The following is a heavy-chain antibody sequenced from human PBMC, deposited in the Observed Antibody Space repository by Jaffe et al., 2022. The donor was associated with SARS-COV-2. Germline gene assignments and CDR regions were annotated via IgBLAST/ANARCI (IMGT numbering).Heavy chain of an antibody. Sequence: EVQLVESGGGLVKPGGSLRLSCAASGFIFSNAWMNWVRQAPGKGLEWVGRIKSKADSGAADYAAPVRGRFTISRDDSTDSLYLQMNSLKTDDTALYYCTTSPLLYQLKHEVWGQGTLVTVSS. J-gene: IGHJ4*02. CDR3: TTSPLLYQLKHEV. CDR2: IKSKADSGAA. CDR1: GFIFSNAW. V-gene: IGHV3-15*01. D-gene: IGHD2-2*01.